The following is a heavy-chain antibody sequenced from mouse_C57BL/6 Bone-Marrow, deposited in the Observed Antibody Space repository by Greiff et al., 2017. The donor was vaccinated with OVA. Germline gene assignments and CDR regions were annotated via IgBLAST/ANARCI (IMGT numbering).Heavy chain of an antibody. J-gene: IGHJ3*01. V-gene: IGHV14-4*01. CDR2: IDPENGDT. Sequence: EVKLQESGAELVRPGASVKLSCTASGFNIKDDYMHWVKQRPEQGLEWIGWIDPENGDTEYASKFQGKATITADTSSNTAYLQLSSLTSEDTAVYYCTTDRSFAYWGQGTLVTVSA. D-gene: IGHD3-3*01. CDR1: GFNIKDDY. CDR3: TTDRSFAY.